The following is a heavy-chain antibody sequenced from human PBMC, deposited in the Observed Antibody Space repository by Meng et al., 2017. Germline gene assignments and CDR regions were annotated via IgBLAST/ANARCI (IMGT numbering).Heavy chain of an antibody. J-gene: IGHJ5*02. CDR2: ISGSGGST. D-gene: IGHD1-26*01. CDR1: GFTFSSYA. V-gene: IGHV3-23*01. CDR3: AKDQSGSYEPWLDP. Sequence: GESLKISCAASGFTFSSYAMSWVRQAPGKGLEWVSAISGSGGSTYYADSVKGRFTISRDNSKNTPYLQMNSLRAEDTAVYYCAKDQSGSYEPWLDPWGQGTLVTVSS.